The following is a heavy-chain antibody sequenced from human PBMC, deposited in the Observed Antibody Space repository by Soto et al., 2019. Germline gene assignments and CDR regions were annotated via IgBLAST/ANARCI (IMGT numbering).Heavy chain of an antibody. CDR2: ITSTASAT. J-gene: IGHJ3*01. CDR1: GFTFSSYA. D-gene: IGHD3-10*01. V-gene: IGHV3-23*01. Sequence: GGSLRLSCAASGFTFSSYAMSWVRQAPGKGLEWVSGITSTASATYYRDSVKGRFTVSRDNSKNTLDLQMNGLRVEDTAVYYCAISYCGSGGSRAFSGCGQGAMVTVSS. CDR3: AISYCGSGGSRAFSG.